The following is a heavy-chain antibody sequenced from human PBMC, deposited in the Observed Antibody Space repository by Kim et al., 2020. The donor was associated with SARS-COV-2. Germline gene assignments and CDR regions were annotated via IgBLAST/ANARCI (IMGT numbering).Heavy chain of an antibody. D-gene: IGHD6-19*01. J-gene: IGHJ4*02. V-gene: IGHV3-21*01. CDR2: ISSTSSYI. CDR1: GFTFSSYR. CDR3: ARVSSGGYYFDY. Sequence: GGSLRLSCAASGFTFSSYRMNWVRQAPGKGLEWVSSISSTSSYIYYADSVKGRFTISRDNAKNSLYLQMNSLRAEDAALYYCARVSSGGYYFDYWGQGTLVTVSS.